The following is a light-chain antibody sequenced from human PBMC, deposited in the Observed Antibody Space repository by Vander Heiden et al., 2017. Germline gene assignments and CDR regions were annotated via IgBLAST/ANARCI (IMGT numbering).Light chain of an antibody. Sequence: DIQMTQSPSSLSASVGDRVTITCRASQSISDYLNWYQQKPGEAPKLLIYFTSSLQSGVPSRFSGSGSGTQFTLTISSLQPEDFATYFCQQSYIVPYTFGQGTKLEIK. CDR1: QSISDY. CDR3: QQSYIVPYT. V-gene: IGKV1-39*01. CDR2: FTS. J-gene: IGKJ2*01.